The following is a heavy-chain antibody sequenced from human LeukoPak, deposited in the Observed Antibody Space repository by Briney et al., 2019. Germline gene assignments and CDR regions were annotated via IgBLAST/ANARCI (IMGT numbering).Heavy chain of an antibody. V-gene: IGHV3-23*01. J-gene: IGHJ3*02. CDR1: DFTFTNYA. CDR2: MTGSGEST. CDR3: AKDITYDSSGYPLWAFDI. D-gene: IGHD3-22*01. Sequence: PGGSLRLSCAASDFTFTNYAMSWVRQAPGKGLEWVSAMTGSGESTNYADSVKGRFTISRDNSKNSLYLQMNSLRAEDTALYYCAKDITYDSSGYPLWAFDIWGQGTMVTVSS.